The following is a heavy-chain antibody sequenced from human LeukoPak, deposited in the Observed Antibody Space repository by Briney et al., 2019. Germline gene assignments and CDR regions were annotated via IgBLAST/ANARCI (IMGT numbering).Heavy chain of an antibody. CDR2: ISSSGSTI. V-gene: IGHV3-48*03. Sequence: QPGGSLRLSCAASGFTFSSYEMNWVRQAPGKGLEWVSYISSSGSTIYYADSVKGRFTISRDNAKNSLYLQMNSLRAEDTAVYYCTLTNDADYWGQGTLVTVSS. D-gene: IGHD3-16*01. J-gene: IGHJ4*02. CDR1: GFTFSSYE. CDR3: TLTNDADY.